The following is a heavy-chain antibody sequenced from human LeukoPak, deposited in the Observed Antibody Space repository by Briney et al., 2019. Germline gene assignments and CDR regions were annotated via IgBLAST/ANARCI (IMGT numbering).Heavy chain of an antibody. J-gene: IGHJ6*02. V-gene: IGHV4-61*02. D-gene: IGHD3-3*01. Sequence: STNYNPSLKSRLTISVATSKNQFSLKLSSVTAADTAVYYCARDDSYYDFWSGSYYYGMDVWGQGTTVTVSS. CDR2: ST. CDR3: ARDDSYYDFWSGSYYYGMDV.